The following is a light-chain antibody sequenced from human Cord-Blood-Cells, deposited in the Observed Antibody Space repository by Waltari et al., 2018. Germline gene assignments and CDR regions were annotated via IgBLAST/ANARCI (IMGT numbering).Light chain of an antibody. Sequence: QSALTQPRPVSGSPGQSVTISCTGTSSDVGGYNYVSWYQQHPGKAPKLMIYDVSKRPAAVHHLFAGSRSGNTAPLTISGLQAEDEADYYCCSYAGSDTWVFGGGTKLTVL. V-gene: IGLV2-11*01. CDR3: CSYAGSDTWV. CDR2: DVS. J-gene: IGLJ3*02. CDR1: SSDVGGYNY.